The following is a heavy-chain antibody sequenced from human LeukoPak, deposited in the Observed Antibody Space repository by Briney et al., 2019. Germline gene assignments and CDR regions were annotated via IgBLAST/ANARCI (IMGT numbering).Heavy chain of an antibody. CDR2: ISSSSSVI. D-gene: IGHD3-3*01. V-gene: IGHV3-48*01. CDR1: GFTFSNFG. Sequence: GGSLRLSCAASGFTFSNFGMSWVRQAPGKGLEWISYISSSSSVIYYADSVKGRFTISRDNAKNSLFLQMNSLRAEDTALYYCARGLFEAASDYWGQGTLVSVSS. CDR3: ARGLFEAASDY. J-gene: IGHJ4*02.